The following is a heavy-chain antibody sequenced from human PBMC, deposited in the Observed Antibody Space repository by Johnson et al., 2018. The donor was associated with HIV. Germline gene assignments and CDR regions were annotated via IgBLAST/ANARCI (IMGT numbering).Heavy chain of an antibody. J-gene: IGHJ3*02. CDR3: CYGSGTYDGPAFDI. D-gene: IGHD3-10*01. V-gene: IGHV3-66*03. CDR2: IHWNGGST. Sequence: VQLVESGGGLIQPGGSLRLSCAVSGFTVSTKYMTWVRQAPGKGLEWVSGIHWNGGSTGYADSMKGRFTISRDNSKNTLYLQMNSLIPEDTAVYYCCYGSGTYDGPAFDIWGQGTMVTVSS. CDR1: GFTVSTKY.